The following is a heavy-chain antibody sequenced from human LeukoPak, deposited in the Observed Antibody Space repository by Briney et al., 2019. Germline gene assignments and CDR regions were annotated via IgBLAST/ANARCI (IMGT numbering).Heavy chain of an antibody. Sequence: GGSLRLSCAASGFTFSSYGMHWVRQAPGKGLEWVAFIRYDGSNKYYADSVKGRFTISRDNSKNTLYLQMNSLRAEDTAVYYCAKDRTSIAARRGGMGAFDIWGQGTMVTVSS. D-gene: IGHD6-6*01. J-gene: IGHJ3*02. V-gene: IGHV3-30*02. CDR3: AKDRTSIAARRGGMGAFDI. CDR2: IRYDGSNK. CDR1: GFTFSSYG.